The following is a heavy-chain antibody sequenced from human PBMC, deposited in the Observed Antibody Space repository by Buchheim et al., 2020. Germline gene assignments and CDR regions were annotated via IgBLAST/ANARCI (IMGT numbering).Heavy chain of an antibody. J-gene: IGHJ4*02. CDR2: ISSTGSST. D-gene: IGHD3-16*01. V-gene: IGHV3-23*01. Sequence: EVQLLESGGGLVQPGGSLRLSCAASGFTFNTYVMNWVRQAPGKGLQWVSSISSTGSSTYYADSVKGRFTISRDNSKNTLYLQMDIMRVEDTAVYYCAKRTDVGDWGFDHWGQGTL. CDR1: GFTFNTYV. CDR3: AKRTDVGDWGFDH.